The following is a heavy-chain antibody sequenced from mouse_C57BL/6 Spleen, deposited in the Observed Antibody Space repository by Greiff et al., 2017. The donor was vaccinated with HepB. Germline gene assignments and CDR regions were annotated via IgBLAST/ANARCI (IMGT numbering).Heavy chain of an antibody. V-gene: IGHV1-18*01. CDR2: INPNNGGT. CDR3: ARGDGGVFAY. Sequence: EVQLQQSEPELVKPGASVKIPCKASGYTFTDYNMDWVKQSHGKSLEWIGDINPNNGGTIYNQKFKGKATLTVDKSSSTAYMELRSLTSEDTAVYYCARGDGGVFAYWGQGTLVTVSA. J-gene: IGHJ3*01. CDR1: GYTFTDYN. D-gene: IGHD3-3*01.